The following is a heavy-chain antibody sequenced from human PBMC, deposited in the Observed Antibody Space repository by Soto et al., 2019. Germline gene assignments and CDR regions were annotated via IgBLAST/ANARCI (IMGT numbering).Heavy chain of an antibody. CDR2: INPSGGST. CDR1: GYTFTSYY. D-gene: IGHD2-21*02. J-gene: IGHJ3*02. V-gene: IGHV1-46*01. Sequence: ASVKVSCKSSGYTFTSYYMHWARQAPGQGLEWMGIINPSGGSTSYAQKFQGRVTMTRDTSTSTVYMELSSLRSEDTAVYYCAGTLLAYCGGDCYYDAFDIWGQGTMVTVSS. CDR3: AGTLLAYCGGDCYYDAFDI.